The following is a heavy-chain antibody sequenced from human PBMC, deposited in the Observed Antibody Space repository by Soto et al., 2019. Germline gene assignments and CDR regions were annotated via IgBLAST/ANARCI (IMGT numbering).Heavy chain of an antibody. D-gene: IGHD5-18*01. CDR1: GGSISSYY. CDR2: IYYSGST. J-gene: IGHJ5*02. CDR3: ARAPAPDTAMGT. Sequence: PSETLSLTCTVSGGSISSYYWSWIRQPPGKGLEWIGYIYYSGSTNYNPSLKSRVTISVDTSKNQFSLKLSSVTAADTAVYYCARAPAPDTAMGTWGQGTLVTVSS. V-gene: IGHV4-59*01.